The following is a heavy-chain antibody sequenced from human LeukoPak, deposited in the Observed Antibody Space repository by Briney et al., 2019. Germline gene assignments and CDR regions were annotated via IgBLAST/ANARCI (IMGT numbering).Heavy chain of an antibody. Sequence: GSLRLSCAASGFTFSSYSMNWVRQPPGKGLEWIGSIYYSGSTYYNPSLKSRVTISVDTSKNQFSLKLSSVTAADTAVYYCARDPGFCSSTSCYFWFDPWGQGTLVTVSS. J-gene: IGHJ5*02. CDR2: IYYSGST. CDR3: ARDPGFCSSTSCYFWFDP. D-gene: IGHD2-2*01. CDR1: GFTFSSYS. V-gene: IGHV4-39*07.